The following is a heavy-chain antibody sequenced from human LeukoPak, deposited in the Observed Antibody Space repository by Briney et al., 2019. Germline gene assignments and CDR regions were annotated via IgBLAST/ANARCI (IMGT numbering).Heavy chain of an antibody. CDR3: ARDYGDYGNGWFDP. CDR1: GGSISSYY. Sequence: SETLSLTCTVSGGSISSYYWSWIRQPPGKGLEWIGYIYYSGSTNYNPSLKSRVTISVDTSKNQFSLKLSSVTAADTAVYYCARDYGDYGNGWFDPWGQGTLVTVSS. V-gene: IGHV4-59*01. J-gene: IGHJ5*02. CDR2: IYYSGST. D-gene: IGHD4-17*01.